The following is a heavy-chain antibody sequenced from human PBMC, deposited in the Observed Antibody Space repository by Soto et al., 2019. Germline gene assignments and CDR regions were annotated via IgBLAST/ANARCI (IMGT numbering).Heavy chain of an antibody. V-gene: IGHV3-48*01. CDR1: GFIFSSYS. J-gene: IGHJ6*02. D-gene: IGHD6-19*01. CDR3: ARDRGSGWYDCYGMDV. CDR2: ISSSSTTI. Sequence: PGGSLRLSCAASGFIFSSYSMSWVRQAPGKGLEWVSYISSSSTTIYYAGSVKGRFTISRDNAKNSLYLQMSSLRAEDAAVYYCARDRGSGWYDCYGMDVWGQGTTVTVSS.